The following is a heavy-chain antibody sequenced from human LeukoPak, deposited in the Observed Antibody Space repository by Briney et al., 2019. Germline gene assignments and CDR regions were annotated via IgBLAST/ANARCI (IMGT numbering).Heavy chain of an antibody. CDR1: GGSISSSSYY. CDR3: ARGRYGWLPFDY. J-gene: IGHJ4*02. Sequence: TASETLSLTCTVSGGSISSSSYYWGWIRQPPGKGLEWIGYIYYSGSTNYNPSLKSRVTISVDTSKNQFTLKLSSVTAADTAVYYCARGRYGWLPFDYWGQGTLVTVSS. V-gene: IGHV4-61*05. D-gene: IGHD3-16*01. CDR2: IYYSGST.